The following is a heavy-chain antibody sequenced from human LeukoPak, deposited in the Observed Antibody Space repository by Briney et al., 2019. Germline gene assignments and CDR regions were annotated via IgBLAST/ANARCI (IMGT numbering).Heavy chain of an antibody. Sequence: KPGGSLRLSCAATGFTFSNYYMSWIRHAPGKGLEWVSYISSSGSTIYYEDSVKGRFTSSRDNGKNPLYLEMNSLRAEGPAVHYCARETTVVRGWGQATPVTASS. CDR2: ISSSGSTI. D-gene: IGHD4-23*01. CDR1: GFTFSNYY. J-gene: IGHJ4*01. V-gene: IGHV3-11*01. CDR3: ARETTVVRG.